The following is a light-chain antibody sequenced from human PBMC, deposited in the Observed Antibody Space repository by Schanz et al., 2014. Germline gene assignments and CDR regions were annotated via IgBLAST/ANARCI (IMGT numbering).Light chain of an antibody. CDR2: DAS. V-gene: IGKV3-20*01. J-gene: IGKJ2*01. CDR3: QQYGTSPFT. Sequence: EFVLTQSPGTLSLSPGERGTLSCRASQSVNSRYLAWYQQKPGQAPRLLIYDASNRATGIPARFSGSGSGTDFTLTIPRLEPEDFAVYFCQQYGTSPFTFGQGTKLEIK. CDR1: QSVNSRY.